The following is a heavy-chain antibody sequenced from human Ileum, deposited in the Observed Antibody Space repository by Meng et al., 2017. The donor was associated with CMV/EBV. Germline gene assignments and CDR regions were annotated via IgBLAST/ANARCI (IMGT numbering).Heavy chain of an antibody. CDR1: GVTFSTSV. V-gene: IGHV3-30-3*01. Sequence: GESLKISCVASGVTFSTSVIHWVRQAPGKGLEWVAVVSSDGSRKYYLDSVRGRFTISRDNSRNTLYLQMNSLTTDDTALYYCARERNRQGPFDDWGQGTLVTGAS. J-gene: IGHJ4*02. CDR3: ARERNRQGPFDD. CDR2: VSSDGSRK.